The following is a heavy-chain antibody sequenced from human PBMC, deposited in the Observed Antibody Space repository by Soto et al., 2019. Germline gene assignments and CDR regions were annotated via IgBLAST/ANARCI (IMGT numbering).Heavy chain of an antibody. J-gene: IGHJ4*02. Sequence: PGGSLRLSCAASGFTFDNYYMSWIRQAPGKGLEWVSYISSSDGTTYYADSLKGRFTISRDNAKSSLYLQMNSLRAEDTAVYYCAREINYSRYPRVIDYWGQGTLVTSPQ. CDR3: AREINYSRYPRVIDY. CDR2: ISSSDGTT. CDR1: GFTFDNYY. D-gene: IGHD1-7*01. V-gene: IGHV3-11*01.